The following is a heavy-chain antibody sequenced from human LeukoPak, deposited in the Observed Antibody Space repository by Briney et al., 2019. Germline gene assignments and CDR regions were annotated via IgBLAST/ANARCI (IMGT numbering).Heavy chain of an antibody. J-gene: IGHJ5*02. D-gene: IGHD2-21*01. Sequence: SGGSLRLSCAASGFTVSNNYMSWVRRAAGKGLEWVALIYSGGSTYYADSVKGRFTISRDNSKNTLHLQMNSLRAEDTAVYYCVRNSGELGAWGPGPLVTVSS. CDR3: VRNSGELGA. V-gene: IGHV3-53*01. CDR1: GFTVSNNY. CDR2: IYSGGST.